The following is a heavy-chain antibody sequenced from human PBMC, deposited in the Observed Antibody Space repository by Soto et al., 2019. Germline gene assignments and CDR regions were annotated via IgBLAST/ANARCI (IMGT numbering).Heavy chain of an antibody. CDR3: ARCDYDRSGPIDY. D-gene: IGHD3-22*01. CDR1: GGSFRGYY. Sequence: QVQLQQWGAGLLKPSETLSLTCGVYGGSFRGYYWSWIRKPPGKGLEWIGEINHSGNTKYSPSLKSRVTISVDTSENQFSLKLSSATAADTAVYYCARCDYDRSGPIDYWGQGILVTVSS. J-gene: IGHJ4*02. CDR2: INHSGNT. V-gene: IGHV4-34*01.